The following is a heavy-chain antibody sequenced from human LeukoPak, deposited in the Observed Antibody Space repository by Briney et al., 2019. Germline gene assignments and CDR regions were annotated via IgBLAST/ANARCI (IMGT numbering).Heavy chain of an antibody. V-gene: IGHV4-59*01. CDR2: IYHSGST. CDR3: ARGGGYASPIGY. D-gene: IGHD5-12*01. J-gene: IGHJ4*02. Sequence: SETLSLTCTVPGGSISSYYWSWIRQPPGKGLEWIGYIYHSGSTNYNPSLKSRVTISVDTSKNQFSLKLSSVTAADTAVYYCARGGGYASPIGYWGQGALVTVSS. CDR1: GGSISSYY.